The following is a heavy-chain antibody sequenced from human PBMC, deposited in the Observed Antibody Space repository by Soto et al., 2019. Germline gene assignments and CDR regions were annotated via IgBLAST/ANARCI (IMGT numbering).Heavy chain of an antibody. Sequence: SETLSLTCTVSGGSISSGGYYWSWIRQHPGKGLEWIGYIYYSGSTYYNPSPKSRVTISVDTSKNQFSLKLSSVTAADTAVYYCARRTSVNSSSWAHWGQGTLVTVSS. V-gene: IGHV4-31*03. J-gene: IGHJ4*02. CDR3: ARRTSVNSSSWAH. CDR2: IYYSGST. CDR1: GGSISSGGYY. D-gene: IGHD6-13*01.